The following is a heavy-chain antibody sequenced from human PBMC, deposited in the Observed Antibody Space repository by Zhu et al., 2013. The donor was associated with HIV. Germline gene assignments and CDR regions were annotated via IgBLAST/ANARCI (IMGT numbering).Heavy chain of an antibody. CDR1: GDRFRTFS. CDR2: IIPIFGAA. J-gene: IGHJ4*02. D-gene: IGHD6-19*01. CDR3: VRDRRQWLTLEY. Sequence: QVQLVQSGAEAKHVGSSVKVSCKTSGDRFRTFSITWVRQVPGQGLEWMGTIIPIFGAANYAQKFQGRVTITADESTTTTYMELMSLRSEDTAVYYCVRDRRQWLTLEYWGLGTLVTVSS. V-gene: IGHV1-69*18.